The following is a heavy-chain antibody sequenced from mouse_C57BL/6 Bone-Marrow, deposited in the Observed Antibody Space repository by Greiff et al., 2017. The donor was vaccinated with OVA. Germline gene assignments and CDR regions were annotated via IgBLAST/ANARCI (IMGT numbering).Heavy chain of an antibody. J-gene: IGHJ2*01. D-gene: IGHD1-1*01. CDR2: INPNNGGT. CDR1: GYTFTDYY. Sequence: EVQLQQSGPELVKPGASVKISCKASGYTFTDYYMNWVKQSHGKRLEWIGDINPNNGGTSYNQKFQGKATLTVDKSSSTAYMERRSLTSEDSAVYYGARVVLITTVVDWGQGTTLTVSA. CDR3: ARVVLITTVVD. V-gene: IGHV1-26*01.